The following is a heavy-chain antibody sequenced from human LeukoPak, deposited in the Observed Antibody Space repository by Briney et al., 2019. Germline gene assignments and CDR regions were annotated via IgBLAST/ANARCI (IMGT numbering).Heavy chain of an antibody. D-gene: IGHD4-17*01. V-gene: IGHV3-66*01. Sequence: GGSLRLSCAASGFTVSSNYMSWVRQAPGKGLEWVSVIYSGGSTYYADSVKGRFTISRDNSKNTLYLQMNSLRAEDTAVYYCAIAQGGDYIDYWGQGTLVTVSS. CDR1: GFTVSSNY. CDR3: AIAQGGDYIDY. CDR2: IYSGGST. J-gene: IGHJ4*02.